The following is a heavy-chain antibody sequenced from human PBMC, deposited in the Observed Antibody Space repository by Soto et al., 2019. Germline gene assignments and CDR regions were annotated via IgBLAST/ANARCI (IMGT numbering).Heavy chain of an antibody. V-gene: IGHV1-69*13. CDR3: ARDIRLYYYDSSAPGSFDI. Sequence: SVKVSCKASGGTFSSYAISWVRQAPGQGLEWMGGVIPIFGTANYAQKFQGRVTITADESTSTAYMELSSLRSEDTAVYYCARDIRLYYYDSSAPGSFDIWGQGTMVTVSS. CDR2: VIPIFGTA. CDR1: GGTFSSYA. J-gene: IGHJ3*02. D-gene: IGHD3-22*01.